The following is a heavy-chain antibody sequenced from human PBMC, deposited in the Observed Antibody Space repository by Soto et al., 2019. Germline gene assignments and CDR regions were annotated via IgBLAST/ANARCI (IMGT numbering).Heavy chain of an antibody. D-gene: IGHD6-19*01. Sequence: EVQLLESGGGLVQPGGSLRLSCAASGFTFNTYAMSWVRQAPGKGLEWVSAISDSGGRTYYADSVKGRFTISRDNSKNTLYLQMNSLRAEDTAVYFCAKELVNSGWTYFDCWGQGTLVTVSS. J-gene: IGHJ4*02. V-gene: IGHV3-23*01. CDR3: AKELVNSGWTYFDC. CDR1: GFTFNTYA. CDR2: ISDSGGRT.